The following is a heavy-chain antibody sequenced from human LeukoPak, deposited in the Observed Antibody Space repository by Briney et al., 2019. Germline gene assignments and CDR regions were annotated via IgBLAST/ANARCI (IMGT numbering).Heavy chain of an antibody. Sequence: GASVKVSCKASGGTISSYAISWVRQAPGQGLEWMGWINPNGGGTNYAQKFQGRVTMTRDTSISTAYMELSRLRSDDTAVYYCARDRGVDYCSSGSCSHYYYYMDVWGKGTTVTISS. V-gene: IGHV1-2*02. D-gene: IGHD2-15*01. CDR3: ARDRGVDYCSSGSCSHYYYYMDV. CDR1: GGTISSYA. J-gene: IGHJ6*03. CDR2: INPNGGGT.